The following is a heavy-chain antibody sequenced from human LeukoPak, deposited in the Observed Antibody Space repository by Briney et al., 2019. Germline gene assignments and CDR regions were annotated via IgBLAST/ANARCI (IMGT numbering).Heavy chain of an antibody. D-gene: IGHD3-10*01. CDR2: IYYSGST. CDR1: GGSISSGTYY. V-gene: IGHV4-39*07. CDR3: ARPILLWFGETHGAFDI. J-gene: IGHJ3*02. Sequence: PSETLSLTCTVSGGSISSGTYYWSWIRQPAGKGLEWIGSIYYSGSTYYNPSLKSRVTISVDASKSQFSLRLSSVTAADTAVYFCARPILLWFGETHGAFDIWGQGTMVTVSS.